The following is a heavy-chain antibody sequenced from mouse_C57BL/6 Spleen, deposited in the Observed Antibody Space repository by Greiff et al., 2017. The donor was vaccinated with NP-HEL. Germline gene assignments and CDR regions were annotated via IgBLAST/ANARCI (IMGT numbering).Heavy chain of an antibody. D-gene: IGHD2-3*01. J-gene: IGHJ2*01. Sequence: EVQLQQSGPELVKPGASVKISCKASGYTFTDYYMNWVKQSHGKSLEWIGEINPNNGGTSYNQKFKGKATLTVDKSSSTAYMELRSLTSEDSAVYYCGREGTKSSMDYWGQGTTLTVSS. CDR3: GREGTKSSMDY. V-gene: IGHV1-26*01. CDR1: GYTFTDYY. CDR2: INPNNGGT.